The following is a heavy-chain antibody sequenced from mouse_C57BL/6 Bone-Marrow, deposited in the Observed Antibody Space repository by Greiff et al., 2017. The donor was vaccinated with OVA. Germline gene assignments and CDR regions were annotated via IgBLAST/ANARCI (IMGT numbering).Heavy chain of an antibody. V-gene: IGHV5-4*01. Sequence: EVQLQESGGGLVKPGGSLKLSCAASGFTFSSYAMSWVRQTPEKRLEWVATISDGGSYTYYPDNVKGRFTISRDNAKNNLYLQMSHLKSEDTAMYYCAREGWEDWGQGTLVTVSA. D-gene: IGHD1-1*02. CDR3: AREGWED. CDR1: GFTFSSYA. J-gene: IGHJ3*01. CDR2: ISDGGSYT.